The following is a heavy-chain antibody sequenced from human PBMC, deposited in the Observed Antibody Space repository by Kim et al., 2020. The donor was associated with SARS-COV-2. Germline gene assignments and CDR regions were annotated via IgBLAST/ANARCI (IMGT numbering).Heavy chain of an antibody. Sequence: GGSLRLSCAASGFTFDDYAMHWVRQAPGKGLEWVSLISGDGGSTYYADSVKGRFTISRDNSKNSLYLQMNSLRTEDTALYYCALTYCGGDCYPNPYYYYGMDVWGQGTTVTVSS. D-gene: IGHD2-21*02. V-gene: IGHV3-43*02. CDR2: ISGDGGST. CDR3: ALTYCGGDCYPNPYYYYGMDV. J-gene: IGHJ6*02. CDR1: GFTFDDYA.